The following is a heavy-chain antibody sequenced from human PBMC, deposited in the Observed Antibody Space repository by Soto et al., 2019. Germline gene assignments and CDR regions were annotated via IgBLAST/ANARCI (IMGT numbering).Heavy chain of an antibody. CDR1: GFTFSSYA. Sequence: EVQLLESGGGLVQPGGSLRLSCAASGFTFSSYAMSWVRQAPGKGLEWVSAISGSGGSTYYADSVKGRFTISRDNSKTKLYLQMNSLRAEDTAVYYCAKIPHSSSWYLDAFDIWGQGTMVTVSS. D-gene: IGHD6-13*01. CDR3: AKIPHSSSWYLDAFDI. CDR2: ISGSGGST. V-gene: IGHV3-23*01. J-gene: IGHJ3*02.